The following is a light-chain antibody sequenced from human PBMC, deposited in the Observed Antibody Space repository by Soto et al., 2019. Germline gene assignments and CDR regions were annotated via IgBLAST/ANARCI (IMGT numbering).Light chain of an antibody. J-gene: IGLJ2*01. V-gene: IGLV2-14*03. CDR1: SGDIGTYNT. Sequence: QSALTQPASVSGSPGQSITISCTGTSGDIGTYNTVSWYQHHPGKAPKLLIFDVSYRPSGVSDRFSGSKSGNTASLTISGLQAEDDAHYYCTSFTGRATLLDFGGGTKVTVL. CDR2: DVS. CDR3: TSFTGRATLLD.